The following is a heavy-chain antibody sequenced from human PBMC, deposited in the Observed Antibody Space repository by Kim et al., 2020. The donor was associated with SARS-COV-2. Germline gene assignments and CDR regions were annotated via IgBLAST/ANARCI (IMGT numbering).Heavy chain of an antibody. J-gene: IGHJ6*02. CDR1: GFTFSSYS. D-gene: IGHD3-3*01. CDR3: ARLQPVITIFGVVEFYYYYGMDV. CDR2: ISSSSSTI. V-gene: IGHV3-48*02. Sequence: GGSLRLSCAASGFTFSSYSMNWVRQAPGKGLEWVSYISSSSSTIYYADSVKGRFTISRDNAKNSLYLQMNSLRDEDTAVYYCARLQPVITIFGVVEFYYYYGMDVWGQGATVTVSS.